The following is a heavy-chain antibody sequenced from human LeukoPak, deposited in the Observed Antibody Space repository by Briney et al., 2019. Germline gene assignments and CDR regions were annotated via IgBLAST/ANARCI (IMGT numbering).Heavy chain of an antibody. CDR1: GGSISSYY. J-gene: IGHJ6*03. Sequence: SETLSLTCTVSGGSISSYYWSWIRQPAGKGLELIGRIYTSGSTNYNPSLKSRVTMSVDTSKNQFSLKLSSVTAADTAVYYCARDLFVVVPAANYYYMDVWGKGTTVTVSS. CDR2: IYTSGST. CDR3: ARDLFVVVPAANYYYMDV. V-gene: IGHV4-4*07. D-gene: IGHD2-2*01.